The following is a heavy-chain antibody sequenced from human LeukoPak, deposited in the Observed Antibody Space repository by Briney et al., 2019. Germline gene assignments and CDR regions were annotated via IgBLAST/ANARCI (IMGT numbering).Heavy chain of an antibody. CDR1: GGSISSYY. J-gene: IGHJ5*02. Sequence: SETLSLTCTVSGGSISSYYWSWIRQPPGKGLEWIGYIYYSGSTNYNPSLKSRVTISVDTSKNQFSLKLSSVTAADTAVYYCARTNHLLFRSLWFDPWGQGTLVTVSS. V-gene: IGHV4-59*01. CDR2: IYYSGST. CDR3: ARTNHLLFRSLWFDP. D-gene: IGHD2-21*02.